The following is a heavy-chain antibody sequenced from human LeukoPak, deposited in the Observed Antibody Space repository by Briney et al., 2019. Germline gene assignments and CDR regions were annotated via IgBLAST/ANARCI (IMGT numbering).Heavy chain of an antibody. J-gene: IGHJ4*02. V-gene: IGHV1-46*01. CDR3: AGGTRDYFDY. Sequence: ASVKVSCKASGYTFTSYYMHWVRQAPGQGLEWMGIINPSGGSTSYAQKFQGRVTMTRGMSTSTVYMELSSLRSEDTAVYYCAGGTRDYFDYWGQGTLVTVSS. CDR2: INPSGGST. CDR1: GYTFTSYY. D-gene: IGHD2-2*01.